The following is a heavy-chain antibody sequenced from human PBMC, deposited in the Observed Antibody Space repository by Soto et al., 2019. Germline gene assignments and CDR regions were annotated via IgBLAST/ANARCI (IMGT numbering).Heavy chain of an antibody. CDR2: INPSGGST. Sequence: ASVKVSCKASGYTFTSYAMHWVRQAPGQRLEWMGIINPSGGSTSYAQKFQGRVTMTRDTSTSTVYMELSSLRSEDTAVYYCAREIFIPIAVAGTRPTGYYYYGMDVWGQGTTVTVSS. V-gene: IGHV1-46*01. J-gene: IGHJ6*02. CDR3: AREIFIPIAVAGTRPTGYYYYGMDV. D-gene: IGHD6-19*01. CDR1: GYTFTSYA.